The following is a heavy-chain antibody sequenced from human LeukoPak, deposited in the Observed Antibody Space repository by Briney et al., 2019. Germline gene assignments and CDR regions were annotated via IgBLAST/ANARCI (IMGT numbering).Heavy chain of an antibody. Sequence: PGRSLRLSCAASGFTFDDYAMHWVRQAPGKGLEWVSGISWNSGSIGYADSVKGRFTISRDNAKNSLYLQMNSLRAEDTALYHCAKSHYGGSFDYWGQGTLVTVSS. J-gene: IGHJ4*02. V-gene: IGHV3-9*01. CDR3: AKSHYGGSFDY. D-gene: IGHD4-23*01. CDR1: GFTFDDYA. CDR2: ISWNSGSI.